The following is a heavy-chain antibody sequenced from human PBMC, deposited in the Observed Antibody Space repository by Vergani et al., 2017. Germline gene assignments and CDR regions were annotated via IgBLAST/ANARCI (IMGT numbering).Heavy chain of an antibody. CDR3: ASKRGACRAAYCHSYDF. J-gene: IGHJ4*02. CDR1: GDSVISTDYH. Sequence: QVQMQESGPGLVKPSETLSLTFTVSGDSVISTDYHWGWIRQPPGKGLEWIGSMEYSGSTSYNPSLESLISISFETPKNQFSLRLTSVTAADTAVYYCASKRGACRAAYCHSYDFWGPGTLVGVSS. D-gene: IGHD2-15*01. V-gene: IGHV4-39*01. CDR2: MEYSGST.